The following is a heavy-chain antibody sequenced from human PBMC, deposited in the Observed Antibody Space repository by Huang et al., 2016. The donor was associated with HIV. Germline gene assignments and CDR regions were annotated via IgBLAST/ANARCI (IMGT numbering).Heavy chain of an antibody. CDR2: MNPNRDVT. D-gene: IGHD6-6*01. Sequence: QVQLVQSGAEVKNPGASVRVSCEASGYNFTDSNIHWVRPAPGQGLELMGWMNPNRDVTIYAQRFQGRLTITRDTTISTVHIDLRRIQSDDTAVDFCARDWSFGSSTSPADWGQGTLVTVSS. J-gene: IGHJ4*02. CDR1: GYNFTDSN. CDR3: ARDWSFGSSTSPAD. V-gene: IGHV1-2*02.